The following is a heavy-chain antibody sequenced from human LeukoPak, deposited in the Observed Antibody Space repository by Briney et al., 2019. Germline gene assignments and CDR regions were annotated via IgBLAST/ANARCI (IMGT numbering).Heavy chain of an antibody. J-gene: IGHJ4*02. V-gene: IGHV4-31*03. Sequence: SQTLSLTCTVSGGSISSGGYYWSWIRQHPGKGLEWIGYIYYSGSTYYNPSLKSRVTISVDTSKNQFSLKLSSVTAADTAVYYCARVPYSSGWEGGDYFDYWGQGTLVTVSS. CDR1: GGSISSGGYY. CDR2: IYYSGST. CDR3: ARVPYSSGWEGGDYFDY. D-gene: IGHD6-19*01.